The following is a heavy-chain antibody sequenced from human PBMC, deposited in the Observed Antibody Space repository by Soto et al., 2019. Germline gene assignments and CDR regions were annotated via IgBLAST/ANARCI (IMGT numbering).Heavy chain of an antibody. J-gene: IGHJ5*02. CDR3: AREGGNTVTTDVKWFDP. V-gene: IGHV4-59*01. CDR2: IYYNGST. D-gene: IGHD4-17*01. CDR1: GGSISHYR. Sequence: SETLSLTCTVSGGSISHYRWNWIRQAPGKGMEWIGYIYYNGSTHYNPSLTSRVTISVDTSKNRFSLKLSSVTAADTAVYYCAREGGNTVTTDVKWFDPWGQGTLVTSPQ.